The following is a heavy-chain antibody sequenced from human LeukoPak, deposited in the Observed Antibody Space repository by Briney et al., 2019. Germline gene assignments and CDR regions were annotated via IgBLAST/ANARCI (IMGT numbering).Heavy chain of an antibody. D-gene: IGHD1-26*01. J-gene: IGHJ4*02. Sequence: GGSLRLSCAASGFTFSSYAMSWVRQAPGKGLEWVSAISGSGGSTYYADSVKGRFTISRDNSKNTLYLQMNSLRAEDTAVYYCAKKPNQRELRYYFDYWGQGTLVTVSS. CDR3: AKKPNQRELRYYFDY. V-gene: IGHV3-23*01. CDR1: GFTFSSYA. CDR2: ISGSGGST.